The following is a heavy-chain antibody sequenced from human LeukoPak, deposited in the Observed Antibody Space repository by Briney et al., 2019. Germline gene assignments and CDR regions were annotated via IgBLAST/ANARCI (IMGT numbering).Heavy chain of an antibody. J-gene: IGHJ6*02. D-gene: IGHD3-3*01. CDR1: GYTFTSYD. Sequence: GASVKVSCKASGYTFTSYDINWVRQATGQGLEWMGWMNPNSGNTGYAQKFQGRVTMIRNTSISTAYMELSSLRSEDTAVYYCARTIRFLEWLSYYYYYGMDVWGQGTTVTVSS. CDR3: ARTIRFLEWLSYYYYYGMDV. V-gene: IGHV1-8*01. CDR2: MNPNSGNT.